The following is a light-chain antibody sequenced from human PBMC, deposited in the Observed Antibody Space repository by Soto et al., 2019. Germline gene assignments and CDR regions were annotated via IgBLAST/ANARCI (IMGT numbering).Light chain of an antibody. V-gene: IGLV2-11*01. Sequence: QSALTQPRSVSGSPGQSVTISCTGTSSDVGGYNYVSWYQQHPGKAPKLMIYDVSKRPSGVPDRFSGSKSGNTASLTISGLQAEDEADYYCCSSAGNCTSVFGGGTKLTVL. J-gene: IGLJ3*02. CDR3: CSSAGNCTSV. CDR2: DVS. CDR1: SSDVGGYNY.